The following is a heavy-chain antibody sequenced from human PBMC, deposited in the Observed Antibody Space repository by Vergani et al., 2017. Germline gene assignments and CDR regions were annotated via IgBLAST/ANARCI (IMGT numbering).Heavy chain of an antibody. CDR2: IYYSGST. CDR3: ARDRLGYCSSTSCSQDAFDI. V-gene: IGHV4-31*03. CDR1: GGSISSGGYY. D-gene: IGHD2-2*01. Sequence: QVKLQESGPGLLKPSQTLSLTCTVSGGSISSGGYYWSWIRQHPGKGLEWIGYIYYSGSTYYNPSLKSRVTISVDTSKNQFSLKLSSVTAADTAVYYCARDRLGYCSSTSCSQDAFDIWGQGTMVTVSS. J-gene: IGHJ3*02.